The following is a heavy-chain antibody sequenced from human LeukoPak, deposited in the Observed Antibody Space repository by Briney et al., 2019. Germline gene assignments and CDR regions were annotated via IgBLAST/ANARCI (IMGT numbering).Heavy chain of an antibody. J-gene: IGHJ4*02. CDR2: IYHSGST. CDR1: GGSISSGGYY. Sequence: PSETLSLTCTVSGGSISSGGYYWSWIRQPPGKGLEWIGYIYHSGSTYYNPSLKSRVTISVDRSKNQFSLKLSSVTAADTAVYYCARGWGRMGAAAGAWGQGTLVTVSS. V-gene: IGHV4-30-2*01. D-gene: IGHD6-13*01. CDR3: ARGWGRMGAAAGA.